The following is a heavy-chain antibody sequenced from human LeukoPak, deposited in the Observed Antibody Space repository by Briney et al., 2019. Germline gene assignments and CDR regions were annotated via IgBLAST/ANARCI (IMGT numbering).Heavy chain of an antibody. CDR3: ARDSQYYDFWSGYYSLDAFDI. Sequence: PSETLSLTCTVSGGSISSWSHYWGWIRQPPGKGLEWIGSIYYSGRTYYNPSLKSRVTVSVDTSKNQFSLKLSSVTAADTAVYYCARDSQYYDFWSGYYSLDAFDIWGQGTMVTVSS. D-gene: IGHD3-3*01. CDR2: IYYSGRT. J-gene: IGHJ3*02. V-gene: IGHV4-39*07. CDR1: GGSISSWSHY.